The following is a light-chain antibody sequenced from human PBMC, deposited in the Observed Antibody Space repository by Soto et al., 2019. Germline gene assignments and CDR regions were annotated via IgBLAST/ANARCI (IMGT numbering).Light chain of an antibody. CDR2: DAS. Sequence: EIVLTQSPATLSLSPGERATLSCRTSKSVSSYLAWYQQKPGQAPRLLIYDASNRATGIPARFSGSGSGTALPLTISSLENEDFAVYYCEQRSSWPLTFGGGTKVEIK. CDR3: EQRSSWPLT. J-gene: IGKJ4*01. CDR1: KSVSSY. V-gene: IGKV3-11*01.